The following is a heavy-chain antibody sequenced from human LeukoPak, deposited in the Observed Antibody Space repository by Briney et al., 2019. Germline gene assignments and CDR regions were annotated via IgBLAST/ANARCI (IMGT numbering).Heavy chain of an antibody. J-gene: IGHJ4*02. CDR3: ARMPPYSGYDFHDD. D-gene: IGHD5-12*01. V-gene: IGHV1-69*13. Sequence: PVASVKVSCKASGGTFSNYAIIWVRQAPGQGLEWMGGIIPIFGATNHAQKFQGRVTITADASTSLVYMEMSSLRSDDTAVYYCARMPPYSGYDFHDDWGQGTLVTVSS. CDR2: IIPIFGAT. CDR1: GGTFSNYA.